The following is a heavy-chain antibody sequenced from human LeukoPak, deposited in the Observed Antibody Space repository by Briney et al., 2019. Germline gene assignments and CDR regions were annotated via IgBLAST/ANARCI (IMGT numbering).Heavy chain of an antibody. D-gene: IGHD6-19*01. CDR2: IRSKANSYAT. CDR1: GFTFSGSA. Sequence: GGSLRLSCAASGFTFSGSAMHWVRQASGKGLEWVGRIRSKANSYATAYAASVKGRFTISRDDSKNTAYLQMNSLKTEDTAVYYCTREEAVAGADFDYWGQGTLVTVSS. CDR3: TREEAVAGADFDY. V-gene: IGHV3-73*01. J-gene: IGHJ4*02.